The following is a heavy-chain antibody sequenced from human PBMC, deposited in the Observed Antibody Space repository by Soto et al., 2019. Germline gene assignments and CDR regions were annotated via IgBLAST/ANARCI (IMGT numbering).Heavy chain of an antibody. CDR3: ARSPRVIVAYKGTLDV. V-gene: IGHV1-18*04. Sequence: QVQLVQSGGEVKKPGASVKVSCKASGYTFTTFGITWVRQAPGQGLEWLGWISTSTGNTNYAQKLQGRVTLTTDTSTRTAYMELRSLTSDDTAVYYCARSPRVIVAYKGTLDVWGQGTLVTVSS. CDR2: ISTSTGNT. D-gene: IGHD3-16*01. CDR1: GYTFTTFG. J-gene: IGHJ4*02.